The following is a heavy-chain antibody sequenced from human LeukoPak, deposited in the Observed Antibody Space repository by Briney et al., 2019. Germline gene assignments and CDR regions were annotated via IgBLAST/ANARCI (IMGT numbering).Heavy chain of an antibody. V-gene: IGHV3-48*04. D-gene: IGHD3-22*01. Sequence: GGSLRLSCEASGFSISLYTMNWVRQAPGKGLEWVSYISSSSSTIYYADSVKGRFTISRDNAKNSLYLQMNSLRAEDTAVYYCARDRYYYDSSGYYPFDYWGQGTLVTVSS. J-gene: IGHJ4*02. CDR2: ISSSSSTI. CDR1: GFSISLYT. CDR3: ARDRYYYDSSGYYPFDY.